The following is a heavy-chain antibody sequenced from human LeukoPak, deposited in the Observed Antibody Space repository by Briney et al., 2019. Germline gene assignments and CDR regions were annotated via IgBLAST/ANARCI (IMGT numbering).Heavy chain of an antibody. J-gene: IGHJ4*02. CDR1: GFTFDDYA. D-gene: IGHD3-9*01. Sequence: PGGSLRLSCAASGFTFDDYAMHWVRQAPGKGLEWVSGISWNSGSIGYADSVKGRFTISRDNAKNSLYLQMNSLRAEDTALYYCAKDSDYDILTGHIDYWGQGTLVTVSS. CDR3: AKDSDYDILTGHIDY. CDR2: ISWNSGSI. V-gene: IGHV3-9*01.